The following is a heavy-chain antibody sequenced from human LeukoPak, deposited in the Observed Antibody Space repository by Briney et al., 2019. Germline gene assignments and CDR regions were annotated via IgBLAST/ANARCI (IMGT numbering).Heavy chain of an antibody. CDR1: GLTFSSYS. J-gene: IGHJ6*03. D-gene: IGHD3-3*01. V-gene: IGHV3-21*01. CDR3: ARDYYDFWSGYSAYYYYYYMDV. CDR2: ISSSSTYI. Sequence: GGSLRLSCAASGLTFSSYSMNWVRQAPGKGLEWVSSISSSSTYIYYADSVKGRFTISRDNAKNSLYLQMNSLRAEDTAVYYCARDYYDFWSGYSAYYYYYYMDVWGKGTTVTVSS.